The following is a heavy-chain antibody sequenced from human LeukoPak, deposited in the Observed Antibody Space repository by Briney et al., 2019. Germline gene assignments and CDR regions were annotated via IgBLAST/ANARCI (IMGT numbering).Heavy chain of an antibody. CDR1: GGTFSGYY. Sequence: SETLSLTCAAYGGTFSGYYWTWIRQTPGKGLEWIGEMNPGGSTSYNASLESRVTISVDTSKNQFSLKLRSVTAADTAVYYCARGRQDVTMIVVVMTADSYYLDVWGKGTTVTVS. J-gene: IGHJ6*03. V-gene: IGHV4-34*01. CDR2: MNPGGST. CDR3: ARGRQDVTMIVVVMTADSYYLDV. D-gene: IGHD3-22*01.